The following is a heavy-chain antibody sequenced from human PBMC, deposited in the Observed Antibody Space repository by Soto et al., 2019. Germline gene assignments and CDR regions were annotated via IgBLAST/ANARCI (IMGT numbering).Heavy chain of an antibody. V-gene: IGHV3-30-3*01. J-gene: IGHJ4*02. Sequence: GGSVRLSCAASGFTFSSYAMHWVRQAPGKGLEWVAVISYDGSNKYYADSVKGRFTISRDNSKNTLYLQMNSLRAEDTAVYYCARDPTRSVTTFGNVDYWGQGTLVTVSS. CDR3: ARDPTRSVTTFGNVDY. D-gene: IGHD3-10*02. CDR2: ISYDGSNK. CDR1: GFTFSSYA.